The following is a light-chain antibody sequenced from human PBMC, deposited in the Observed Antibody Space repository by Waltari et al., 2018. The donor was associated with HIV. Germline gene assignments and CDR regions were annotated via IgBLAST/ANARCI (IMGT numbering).Light chain of an antibody. CDR3: SSWDDNLNGPV. Sequence: QIVLTQSPSASGTPGQGVTISCSGGVSNIGSRSVHWYQQVPGTAPTLRIYNANQVPSGVPDRFTGSKSGTSASLAISGLRSEDESDYYCSSWDDNLNGPVFGGGTKLTVL. J-gene: IGLJ3*02. V-gene: IGLV1-44*01. CDR1: VSNIGSRS. CDR2: NAN.